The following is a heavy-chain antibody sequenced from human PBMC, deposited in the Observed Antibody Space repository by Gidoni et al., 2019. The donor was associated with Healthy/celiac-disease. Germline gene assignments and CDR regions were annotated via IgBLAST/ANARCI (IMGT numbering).Heavy chain of an antibody. V-gene: IGHV4-39*01. Sequence: QLQLHESGPGLVQPSETLPLTCTVSGGSISSSSYYWGCIRQHPGKGLEWIGRIYYSGSTYYNPSLKSRVTISVDTSKSQSSLKLSSVTAADTAVYYCARIAAAGTIWDWGQGTLVTVSS. CDR1: GGSISSSSYY. J-gene: IGHJ4*02. CDR3: ARIAAAGTIWD. D-gene: IGHD6-13*01. CDR2: IYYSGST.